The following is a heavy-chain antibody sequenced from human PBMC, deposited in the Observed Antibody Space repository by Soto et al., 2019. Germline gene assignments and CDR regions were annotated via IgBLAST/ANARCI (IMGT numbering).Heavy chain of an antibody. CDR2: IIPIFGTA. CDR1: GGTFSSYA. D-gene: IGHD3-22*01. J-gene: IGHJ5*02. Sequence: SVKASCKASGGTFSSYAISWVRQAPGQGLEWMGGIIPIFGTANYAQKFQGRVTITADDSMSPAYMELSSLRSYYTAVYYRAREPDCSGYYYVWFSPCGQGTRVTVSS. V-gene: IGHV1-69*13. CDR3: AREPDCSGYYYVWFSP.